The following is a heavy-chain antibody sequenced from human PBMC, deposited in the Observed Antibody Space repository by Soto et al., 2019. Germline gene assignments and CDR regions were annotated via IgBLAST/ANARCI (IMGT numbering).Heavy chain of an antibody. D-gene: IGHD2-15*01. J-gene: IGHJ6*02. V-gene: IGHV1-8*01. CDR1: GYTFTSYD. CDR2: MNPNSGNT. CDR3: ARSGGHCSGGSCYYSYYYYGMDV. Sequence: GXSVKVSCKASGYTFTSYDINWVRQATGQGLEWMGWMNPNSGNTGYAQKFQGRVTMTRNTSISTAYMELSSLRSEDTAVYYCARSGGHCSGGSCYYSYYYYGMDVWGQGTTVTVSS.